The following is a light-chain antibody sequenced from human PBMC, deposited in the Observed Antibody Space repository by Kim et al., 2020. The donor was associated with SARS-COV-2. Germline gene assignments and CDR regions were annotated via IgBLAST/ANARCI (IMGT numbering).Light chain of an antibody. CDR1: QSISNY. Sequence: DIQMTQSPSSLSASVGDRVTITCRASQSISNYLNWYQQKPGEAPKLLIYAASSLQSGVPSRFSGGGSGTDFTLTISSVQPEDFATYYCQQSYSTPLTLGGGTKVDIK. V-gene: IGKV1-39*01. CDR2: AAS. J-gene: IGKJ4*01. CDR3: QQSYSTPLT.